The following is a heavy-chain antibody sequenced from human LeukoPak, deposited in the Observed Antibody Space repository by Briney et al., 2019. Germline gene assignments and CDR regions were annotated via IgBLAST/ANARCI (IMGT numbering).Heavy chain of an antibody. CDR1: GYTFTSYA. CDR3: ARILWFGESHFDY. V-gene: IGHV1-3*01. J-gene: IGHJ4*02. D-gene: IGHD3-10*01. CDR2: INAGNGNT. Sequence: ASVKVSCKASGYTFTSYAMHWVRQAPGQRLEWMGWINAGNGNTKYSQKFQGRVTITRDTSASTAYMELSSLRSEDTAVYYCARILWFGESHFDYWVQGTLVTVSS.